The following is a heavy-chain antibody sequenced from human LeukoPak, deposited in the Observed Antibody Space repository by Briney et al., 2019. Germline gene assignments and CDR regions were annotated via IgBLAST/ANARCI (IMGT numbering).Heavy chain of an antibody. D-gene: IGHD3-22*01. J-gene: IGHJ4*02. CDR3: ARVEDSSGYLDY. Sequence: SETLSLTCTVSGGSISSGDYYWSWIRQPPGKGLEWIGYIYYSGSTYYNPSLKSRVTISVDTSKNQFSLKLSSVTAADTAVYYCARVEDSSGYLDYWGQGTLVTVSS. CDR2: IYYSGST. V-gene: IGHV4-30-4*02. CDR1: GGSISSGDYY.